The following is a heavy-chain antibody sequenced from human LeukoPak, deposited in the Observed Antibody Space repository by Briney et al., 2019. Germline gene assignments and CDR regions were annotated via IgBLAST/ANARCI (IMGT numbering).Heavy chain of an antibody. CDR1: GGSFSGYY. Sequence: SETLSHTCAVYGGSFSGYYWSWIRQPPGKGLEWIGYIYYSGSTYYNPSLKSRVTISVDTSKNQFSLKLSSVTAADTAVYYCARHVRVRFDYWGQGTLVTVSS. J-gene: IGHJ4*02. CDR2: IYYSGST. V-gene: IGHV4-30-4*08. CDR3: ARHVRVRFDY. D-gene: IGHD6-6*01.